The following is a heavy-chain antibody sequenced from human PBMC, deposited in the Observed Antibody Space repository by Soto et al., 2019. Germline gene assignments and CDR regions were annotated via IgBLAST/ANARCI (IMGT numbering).Heavy chain of an antibody. J-gene: IGHJ4*02. V-gene: IGHV4-30-2*01. Sequence: SETLSLTCAVSGGSISSGDYSWSWIRQPPGKGLEWIGYIYHSGSTYYNPSLKSRVTISVDTSKNQFSLKLSSVTAADTAVYYCARRWGRTFDYWGQGTLVTVSS. CDR3: ARRWGRTFDY. CDR2: IYHSGST. CDR1: GGSISSGDYS. D-gene: IGHD7-27*01.